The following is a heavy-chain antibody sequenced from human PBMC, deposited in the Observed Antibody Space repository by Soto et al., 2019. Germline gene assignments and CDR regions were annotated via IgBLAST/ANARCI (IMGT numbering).Heavy chain of an antibody. CDR2: ISAYNGNT. V-gene: IGHV1-18*04. Sequence: GASVKVSCKASGYTFTSYGISWVRQAPGQGLEWMGWISAYNGNTNYAQKLQGRVTMTTDTSTSTAYMELRSLRSDDTAVYYCAREGRFLEWEREYYYYGMDVWGQGTTVTVSS. D-gene: IGHD3-3*01. CDR1: GYTFTSYG. CDR3: AREGRFLEWEREYYYYGMDV. J-gene: IGHJ6*02.